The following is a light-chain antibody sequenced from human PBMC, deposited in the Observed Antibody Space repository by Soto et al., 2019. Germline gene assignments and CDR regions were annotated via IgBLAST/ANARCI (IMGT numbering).Light chain of an antibody. J-gene: IGLJ1*01. V-gene: IGLV2-11*01. Sequence: QAVLTQPRSVSGSPGQSVTISCSGTNSDVGGYNSVAWYQQKPGDAPKLVLYSVTRRPSGVPDRFSGSKSGNMASLIISGLQAEDEADYYCCSYAGSSTNYVFGTGTKLTVL. CDR2: SVT. CDR3: CSYAGSSTNYV. CDR1: NSDVGGYNS.